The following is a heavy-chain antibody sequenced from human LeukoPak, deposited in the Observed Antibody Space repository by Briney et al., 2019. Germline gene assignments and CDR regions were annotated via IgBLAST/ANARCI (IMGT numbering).Heavy chain of an antibody. CDR1: GLTFSGYW. Sequence: PGGSLRLSCAASGLTFSGYWMSWVRQPPGKGLEWVASINQDGSEKHYVDSVKGRFTISRDNAKNSLYVQMNSLRAEDTAVYYCASAPFSMMTAFDIWGQGTMVTVSS. D-gene: IGHD3-22*01. CDR3: ASAPFSMMTAFDI. J-gene: IGHJ3*02. CDR2: INQDGSEK. V-gene: IGHV3-7*01.